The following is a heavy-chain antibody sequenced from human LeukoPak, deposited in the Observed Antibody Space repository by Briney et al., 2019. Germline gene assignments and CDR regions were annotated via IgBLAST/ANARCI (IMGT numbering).Heavy chain of an antibody. Sequence: PGGSLRLSCAASGFTFSSYAMSWVRQAPGKGLEWVSAISGSGGSTYYADSVKGRFTISRDNSKNTLYLQMNSLRAEDTAVYYCAKDFPPLGSSWYWATPETYWGQGTLVTVSS. J-gene: IGHJ4*02. CDR1: GFTFSSYA. D-gene: IGHD6-13*01. CDR3: AKDFPPLGSSWYWATPETY. CDR2: ISGSGGST. V-gene: IGHV3-23*01.